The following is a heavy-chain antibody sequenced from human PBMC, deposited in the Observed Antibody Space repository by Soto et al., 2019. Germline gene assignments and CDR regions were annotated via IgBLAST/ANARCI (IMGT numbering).Heavy chain of an antibody. D-gene: IGHD3-9*01. J-gene: IGHJ5*02. CDR2: ISAYNGNT. V-gene: IGHV1-18*01. CDR3: AREMPAEKKFDWLGPWFAP. Sequence: GASVKVCCEASGDTFTSYGSRWVRQAPGQGLDWMGWISAYNGNTNYAQKLQGRVTMTTDTSTSTAYMELRSLRSDDTAVYYCAREMPAEKKFDWLGPWFAPWGQGTLVTVSS. CDR1: GDTFTSYG.